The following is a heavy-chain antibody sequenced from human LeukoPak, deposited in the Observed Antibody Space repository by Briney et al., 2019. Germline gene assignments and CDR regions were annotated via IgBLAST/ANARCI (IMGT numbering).Heavy chain of an antibody. V-gene: IGHV1-18*01. CDR1: GYTFTSYG. Sequence: ASVKVSCKASGYTFTSYGISWVRQAPGQGLEWMGWISAYNGNTNYAQKLQGRVTMTRNTSISTAYMELSSLRSEDTAVYYCARVKLRYFDWLSYGMDVWGQGTTVTVSS. CDR3: ARVKLRYFDWLSYGMDV. D-gene: IGHD3-9*01. J-gene: IGHJ6*02. CDR2: ISAYNGNT.